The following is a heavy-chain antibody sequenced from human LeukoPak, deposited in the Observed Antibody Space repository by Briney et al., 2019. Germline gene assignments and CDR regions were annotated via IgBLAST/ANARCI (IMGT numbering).Heavy chain of an antibody. J-gene: IGHJ4*02. CDR2: ISAYNGNT. CDR1: EYTFTGYY. CDR3: ARVRITMSLDY. V-gene: IGHV1-18*04. Sequence: GASVKVSCKASEYTFTGYYMHWVRQAPGQGLEWMGWISAYNGNTNYAQKLQGRVTMTTDTSTSTAYMELRSLRSDDTAVYYCARVRITMSLDYWGQGTLVTVSS. D-gene: IGHD3-10*02.